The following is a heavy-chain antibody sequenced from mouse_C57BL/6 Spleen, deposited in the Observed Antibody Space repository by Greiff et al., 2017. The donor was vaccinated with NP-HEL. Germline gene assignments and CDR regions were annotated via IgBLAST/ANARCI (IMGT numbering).Heavy chain of an antibody. Sequence: VQLQQPGAELVRPGSSVKLSCKASGYTFTSYWMDWVKQRPGQGLEWIGNIYPSDSETHYNQKFKDKATLTVDKSSSTAYMQLSSLTSEDSSVDYCARYYYGSPFAYWGQGTLVTVSA. CDR1: GYTFTSYW. D-gene: IGHD1-1*01. CDR2: IYPSDSET. V-gene: IGHV1-61*01. CDR3: ARYYYGSPFAY. J-gene: IGHJ3*01.